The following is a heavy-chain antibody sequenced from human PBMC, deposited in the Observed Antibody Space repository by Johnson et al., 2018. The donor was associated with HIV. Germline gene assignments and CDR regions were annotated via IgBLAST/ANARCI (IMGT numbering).Heavy chain of an antibody. V-gene: IGHV3-30*04. CDR1: GFTFSSYA. J-gene: IGHJ3*02. Sequence: VQVVESGGGVVQPGRSLRLSCAASGFTFSSYAMHWVRQAPGKGLEWVAVISYDGSNKYYADSVKGRFTISRDNSKNTLYLQMNSLRAEDTAVYYCARGWGRNYYDSKGDGFDIWGQGTMVTVSS. CDR3: ARGWGRNYYDSKGDGFDI. D-gene: IGHD3-22*01. CDR2: ISYDGSNK.